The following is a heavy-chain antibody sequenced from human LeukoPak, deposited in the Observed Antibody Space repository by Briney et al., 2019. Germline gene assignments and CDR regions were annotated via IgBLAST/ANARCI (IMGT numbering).Heavy chain of an antibody. Sequence: PGGSLRLSCAASGFTFSSYAMTWVHQAPGKGLEWVSALSGSGVSTFYADSVKGRFTISRDNSKNTLYLQMSSLRAEDTAVYYCAKDDPGGGAYYFDYWGQGTLVTVSS. CDR2: LSGSGVST. CDR1: GFTFSSYA. V-gene: IGHV3-23*01. D-gene: IGHD3-10*01. J-gene: IGHJ4*02. CDR3: AKDDPGGGAYYFDY.